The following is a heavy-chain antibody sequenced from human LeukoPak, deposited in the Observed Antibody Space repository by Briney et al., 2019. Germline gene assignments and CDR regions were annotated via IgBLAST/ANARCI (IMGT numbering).Heavy chain of an antibody. V-gene: IGHV3-74*01. Sequence: PGVSLRLSCAASGFTFSNYWMYWFRQAPGKGLVWVSRINSHETSTTYADSVKGRFTISRDNAKNTLYLQMNSLRAEDTAVYFCARYYYDSSGYYFFDRWGQGTLVTVSS. D-gene: IGHD3-22*01. CDR1: GFTFSNYW. J-gene: IGHJ4*02. CDR2: INSHETST. CDR3: ARYYYDSSGYYFFDR.